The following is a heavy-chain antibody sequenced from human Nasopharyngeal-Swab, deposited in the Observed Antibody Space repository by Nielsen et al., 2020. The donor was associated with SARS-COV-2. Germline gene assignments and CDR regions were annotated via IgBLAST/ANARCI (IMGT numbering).Heavy chain of an antibody. CDR3: AGMDGSYWDYYFDY. Sequence: RQAPGKGLEWIGYIYYSGSTYYNPSLKSRVTISVDTSKNQFSLKLSSVTAADTAVYYCAGMDGSYWDYYFDYWGQGTLVTVSS. V-gene: IGHV4-39*01. J-gene: IGHJ4*02. D-gene: IGHD1-26*01. CDR2: IYYSGST.